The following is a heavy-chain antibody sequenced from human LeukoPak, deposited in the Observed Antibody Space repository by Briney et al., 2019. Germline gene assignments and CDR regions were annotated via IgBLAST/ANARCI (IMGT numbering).Heavy chain of an antibody. CDR1: GGSFSGYY. CDR3: ARDRGYSYGYHSYAFDI. J-gene: IGHJ3*02. Sequence: ASETLSLTCAVYGGSFSGYYWSWIRQPPGKGLEGIGEINHSGSTNYNPSLKSRVTISVDTSKNQFSLELSSVTAADTAVYYCARDRGYSYGYHSYAFDIWGQGTMVTVSS. CDR2: INHSGST. V-gene: IGHV4-34*01. D-gene: IGHD5-18*01.